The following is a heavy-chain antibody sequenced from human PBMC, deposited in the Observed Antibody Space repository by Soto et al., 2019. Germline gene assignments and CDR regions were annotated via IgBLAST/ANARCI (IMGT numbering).Heavy chain of an antibody. D-gene: IGHD5-12*01. J-gene: IGHJ6*02. CDR3: ARDSRIIRGYSGYDYWYYGMDV. CDR1: GGTFSSYA. V-gene: IGHV1-69*01. CDR2: IIPIFGTA. Sequence: VQLVQSGAEVKKPGSSVKVSCKASGGTFSSYAISWVRQAPGQGLEWMGGIIPIFGTANYAQKFQGRVTITADESTSTAYMEQSSLRSEDTAVYYCARDSRIIRGYSGYDYWYYGMDVWGQGTTVTVSS.